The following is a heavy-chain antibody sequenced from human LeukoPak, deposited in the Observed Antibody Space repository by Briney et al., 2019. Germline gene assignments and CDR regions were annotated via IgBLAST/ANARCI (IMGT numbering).Heavy chain of an antibody. J-gene: IGHJ4*02. D-gene: IGHD3-22*01. V-gene: IGHV4-59*12. CDR3: ARGNGYYHSPAFDY. CDR2: IYYSGST. Sequence: MSSETLSLTCTVSGGSISSYYWSWIRQPPGKGLEWIGYIYYSGSTYYNPSLKSRVTISVDTSKNQFSLKLSSVTAADTAVYYCARGNGYYHSPAFDYWGQGTLVTVSS. CDR1: GGSISSYY.